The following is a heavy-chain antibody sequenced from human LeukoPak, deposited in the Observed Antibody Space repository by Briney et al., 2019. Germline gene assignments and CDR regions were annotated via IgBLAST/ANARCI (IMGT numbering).Heavy chain of an antibody. J-gene: IGHJ4*02. Sequence: GGSLRLSCAASGFTFSDYYMSWIRQAPGKGLEWVSYISGSGSTIYDADSVRGRFTISRDNAKNSLFLQMSSLRAEDTAVYYCARESSGIAATDKIDFWGQGTLVTVSS. CDR1: GFTFSDYY. CDR2: ISGSGSTI. CDR3: ARESSGIAATDKIDF. V-gene: IGHV3-11*04. D-gene: IGHD6-13*01.